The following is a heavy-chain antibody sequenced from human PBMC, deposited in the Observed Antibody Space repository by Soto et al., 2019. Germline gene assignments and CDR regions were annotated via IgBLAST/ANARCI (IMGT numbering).Heavy chain of an antibody. V-gene: IGHV1-24*01. CDR1: GYTLTELS. CDR3: AKDQWGRVDIAAAGPFDY. J-gene: IGHJ4*02. Sequence: ASVKVSCKVSGYTLTELSVHWVRQAPGKGLEWMGGFDPEDGETIYAQKFQGRVTMTEDTSTDTAYMELNSLRVEDTAVYYCAKDQWGRVDIAAAGPFDYWGQGTLVTVSS. CDR2: FDPEDGET. D-gene: IGHD6-13*01.